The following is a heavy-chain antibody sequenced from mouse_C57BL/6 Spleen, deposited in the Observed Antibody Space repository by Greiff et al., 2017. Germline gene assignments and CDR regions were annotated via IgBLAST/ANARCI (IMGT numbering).Heavy chain of an antibody. D-gene: IGHD3-2*02. CDR1: GYTFTSYW. J-gene: IGHJ4*01. CDR3: ARSETAQASYAMDY. V-gene: IGHV1-69*01. CDR2: IDPSDSYT. Sequence: QVQLQQPGAELVMPGASVKLSCKASGYTFTSYWMHWVKQRPGQGLEWIGEIDPSDSYTNYNQKFKGKSTLTVDNSSSTAYMQLSILTSEYSAVYYCARSETAQASYAMDYWCQGTSVTVSS.